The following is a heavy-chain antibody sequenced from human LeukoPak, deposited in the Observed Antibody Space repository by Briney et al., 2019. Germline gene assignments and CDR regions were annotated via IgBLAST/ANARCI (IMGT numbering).Heavy chain of an antibody. CDR2: IYYSGST. J-gene: IGHJ3*02. Sequence: PSETLSLTCTVPGGSISSSSYYWGWIRQPPGKGLEWIGSIYYSGSTYYNPSLKSRVTISVDTSKNQFSLKLSSVTAADTAVYYCARRGFYYDSSGYYRDAFDIWGQGTMVTVSS. CDR3: ARRGFYYDSSGYYRDAFDI. CDR1: GGSISSSSYY. D-gene: IGHD3-22*01. V-gene: IGHV4-39*01.